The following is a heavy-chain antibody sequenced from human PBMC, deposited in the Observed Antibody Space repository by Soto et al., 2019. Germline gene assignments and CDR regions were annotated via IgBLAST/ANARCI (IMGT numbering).Heavy chain of an antibody. CDR2: ISSSGSTI. CDR1: GFTARDYK. J-gene: IGHJ6*01. D-gene: IGHD6-13*01. V-gene: IGHV3-11*01. CDR3: AGEFLAAAGTEYYYSYYSMER. Sequence: LSFACGALGFTARDYKMSWIRQAPGKGLEWVSYISSSGSTIYYADSVKGRFTISRDDAKNSLYLQMNSLRAEDTAVYYCAGEFLAAAGTEYYYSYYSMERWVQGTRVTVYS.